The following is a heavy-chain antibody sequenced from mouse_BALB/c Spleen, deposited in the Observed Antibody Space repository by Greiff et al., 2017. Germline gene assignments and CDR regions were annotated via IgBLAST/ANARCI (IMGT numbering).Heavy chain of an antibody. CDR2: INPYNDGT. CDR3: AREPGDYAMDY. Sequence: VQLKESGPELVKPGASVKMSCKASGYTFTSYVMHWVKQKPGQGLEWIGYINPYNDGTKYNEKFKGKATLTSDKSSSTAYMELSSLTSEDSAVYYCAREPGDYAMDYWGQGTSVTVSS. J-gene: IGHJ4*01. V-gene: IGHV1-14*01. CDR1: GYTFTSYV.